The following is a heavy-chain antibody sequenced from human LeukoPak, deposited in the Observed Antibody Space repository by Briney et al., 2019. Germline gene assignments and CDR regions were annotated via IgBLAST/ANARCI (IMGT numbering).Heavy chain of an antibody. CDR3: ARDGP. CDR2: ISWNSGSI. V-gene: IGHV3-9*01. Sequence: PGRSLRLSCAASGFTFDDYAMHWVRQAPGKGLGWVSGISWNSGSIGYADSVKGRFTISRDNAKNSLYLQMNSLRAEDTAVYYCARDGPRGQGTLVTVSS. J-gene: IGHJ5*02. CDR1: GFTFDDYA.